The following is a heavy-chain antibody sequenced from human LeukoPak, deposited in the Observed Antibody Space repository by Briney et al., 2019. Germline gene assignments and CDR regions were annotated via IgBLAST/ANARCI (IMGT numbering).Heavy chain of an antibody. Sequence: GGSLRLSCAASGFTFSSYAMRWVRQAPGKGLEWVSGISGSGGSTHYGDSVKGPFTISRDNSKNTLYLQMNSLRAEDTAVYYCAKGEGYSYGLQDYWGQGTLVTVSS. CDR1: GFTFSSYA. J-gene: IGHJ4*02. D-gene: IGHD5-18*01. V-gene: IGHV3-23*01. CDR3: AKGEGYSYGLQDY. CDR2: ISGSGGST.